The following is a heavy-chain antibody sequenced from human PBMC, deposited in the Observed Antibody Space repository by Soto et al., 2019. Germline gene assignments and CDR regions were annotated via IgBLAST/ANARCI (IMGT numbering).Heavy chain of an antibody. V-gene: IGHV3-7*03. Sequence: PGGSLRLSCAASGFTVSSNYMSWVRQAPGKGLEWVANIKQDESEKNYLDSVKGRFTISRDNAKNSLYLQMNSLRAEDTAVYYCASDRFRGTYYLRGVTYFFEEWGQGAPVTVSS. CDR1: GFTVSSNY. J-gene: IGHJ4*02. D-gene: IGHD1-26*01. CDR2: IKQDESEK. CDR3: ASDRFRGTYYLRGVTYFFEE.